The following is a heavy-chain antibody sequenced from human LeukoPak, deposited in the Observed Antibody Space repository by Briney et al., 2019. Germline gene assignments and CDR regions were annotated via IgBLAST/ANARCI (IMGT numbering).Heavy chain of an antibody. D-gene: IGHD4-17*01. Sequence: HPGGSLRLSCAASGFTFSSYGMNWVRQAPGKGLEWVSAISGSGGSTYYADSVKGRFTISRDNSKNTLYLQMNSLRAEDTAVYYCAKKGLTVTTYYFDYWGQGTLVTVSS. CDR3: AKKGLTVTTYYFDY. V-gene: IGHV3-23*01. J-gene: IGHJ4*02. CDR2: ISGSGGST. CDR1: GFTFSSYG.